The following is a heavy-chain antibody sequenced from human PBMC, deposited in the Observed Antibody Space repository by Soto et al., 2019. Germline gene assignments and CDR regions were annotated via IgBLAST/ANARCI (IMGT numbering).Heavy chain of an antibody. V-gene: IGHV3-11*05. CDR3: VREASYHFDN. Sequence: QVQLVESGGGLVKPGGSLRLPCAASGFTFSGYYMSWFRQAPGKGLECISYISSSGDRTKYAESGKGRFTISRDNAKKSLYLKMNSLIDEDTAVYYSVREASYHFDNWGQGNLVTVSS. J-gene: IGHJ4*02. CDR2: ISSSGDRT. CDR1: GFTFSGYY. D-gene: IGHD2-2*01.